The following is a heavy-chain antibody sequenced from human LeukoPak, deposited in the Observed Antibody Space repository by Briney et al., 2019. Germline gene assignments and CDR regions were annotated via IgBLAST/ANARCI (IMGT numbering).Heavy chain of an antibody. CDR3: ARGYYGDPVAFDY. CDR1: GFTFTSYN. D-gene: IGHD3-10*01. V-gene: IGHV3-74*03. J-gene: IGHJ4*02. Sequence: GGTLRLSCAASGFTFTSYNMHWVRHVSGKGLVWVSRITTGVSTTMYADSVKGRFTISRDNAENTVHLQMSSLRAEDTAIYYCARGYYGDPVAFDYWGQGTLVTVSS. CDR2: ITTGVSTT.